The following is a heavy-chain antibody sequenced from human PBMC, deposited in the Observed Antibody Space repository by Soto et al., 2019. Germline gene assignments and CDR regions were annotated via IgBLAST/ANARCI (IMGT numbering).Heavy chain of an antibody. V-gene: IGHV1-69*01. CDR2: IIPVFRSA. CDR3: ARRYFASDNCPLFYYFVDL. J-gene: IGHJ6*02. Sequence: VQLVQSGAEVKKTGSSVKVSCKASGGTFNKFAFSWVRQAPGQGFEWMGGIIPVFRSANYAQRFRGRITITADEYTSTVYLYLNDLRSDDTAVYYCARRYFASDNCPLFYYFVDLWGLGTTVTVSS. CDR1: GGTFNKFA. D-gene: IGHD3-9*01.